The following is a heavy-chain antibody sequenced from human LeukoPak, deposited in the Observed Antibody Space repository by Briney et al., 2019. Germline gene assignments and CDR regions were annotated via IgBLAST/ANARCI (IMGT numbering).Heavy chain of an antibody. CDR1: GGSISSGDYY. CDR2: IYYSGST. CDR3: ARHPSRDYGYYFDY. Sequence: SQTLSLTCTVSGGSISSGDYYWSWIRQPPGKGLEWIGYIYYSGSTYYNPSLKSRVTISVDTSKNQFSLKLSSVTAADTAVYCCARHPSRDYGYYFDYWGQGTLVTVSS. V-gene: IGHV4-30-4*01. J-gene: IGHJ4*02. D-gene: IGHD4-17*01.